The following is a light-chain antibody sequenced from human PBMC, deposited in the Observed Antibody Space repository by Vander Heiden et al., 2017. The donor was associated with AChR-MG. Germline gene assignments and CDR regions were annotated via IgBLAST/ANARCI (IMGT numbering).Light chain of an antibody. V-gene: IGLV3-1*01. CDR3: QAWDSSTVV. CDR1: KLGDKY. J-gene: IGLJ2*01. CDR2: QDS. Sequence: SYELTQPPSSSVSPGQTARITCSADKLGDKYACWYQQKPGQSPVLVIYQDSKRPSGITERFSGSNTGNTATLTISGTKAMDEAEYYCQAWDSSTVVFGGGTKLT.